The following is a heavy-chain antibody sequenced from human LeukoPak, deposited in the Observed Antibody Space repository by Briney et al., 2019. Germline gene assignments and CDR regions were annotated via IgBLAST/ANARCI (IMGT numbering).Heavy chain of an antibody. D-gene: IGHD5-12*01. Sequence: GGSLRLSCAASGFTFSSYWMHWVRQAPGKGLVWVSRIDNYGSSPSYADSVKGRFTISRDNAKNTLYLQMNSLRAEDTAVYYCARVQWGSLVAIDYWGQGTLVTVPS. V-gene: IGHV3-74*01. CDR3: ARVQWGSLVAIDY. CDR1: GFTFSSYW. J-gene: IGHJ4*02. CDR2: IDNYGSSP.